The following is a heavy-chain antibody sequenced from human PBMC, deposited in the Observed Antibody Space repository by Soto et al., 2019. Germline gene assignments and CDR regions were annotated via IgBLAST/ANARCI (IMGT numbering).Heavy chain of an antibody. CDR1: GGSFSGYY. CDR2: VNHSGST. V-gene: IGHV4-34*01. J-gene: IGHJ6*02. Sequence: PSETLSLTGAVYGGSFSGYYWSWIRQPPGKGLDWIGEVNHSGSTNYNPSLKSRVTISVDTSKNQFSLKLSSVTAADTAVYYCARDCSGGSCYSGGKYYYYGMDVWGQGTTVTVSS. D-gene: IGHD2-15*01. CDR3: ARDCSGGSCYSGGKYYYYGMDV.